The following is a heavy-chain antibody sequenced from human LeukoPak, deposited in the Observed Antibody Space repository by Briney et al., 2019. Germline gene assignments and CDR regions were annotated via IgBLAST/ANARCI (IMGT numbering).Heavy chain of an antibody. Sequence: GGSLRLSCAASGFTFSSYGMHRVRQAPGKGLEWVAVIWYDGSNKYYADSVKGRFTISRDNSKNTLYLQMNSLRAEDTAVYYCARDIAVAGTAILALDYWGQGTLVTVSS. CDR1: GFTFSSYG. CDR3: ARDIAVAGTAILALDY. D-gene: IGHD6-19*01. CDR2: IWYDGSNK. J-gene: IGHJ4*02. V-gene: IGHV3-33*01.